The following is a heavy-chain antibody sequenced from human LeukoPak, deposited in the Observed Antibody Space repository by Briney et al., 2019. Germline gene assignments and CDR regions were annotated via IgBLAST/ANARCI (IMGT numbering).Heavy chain of an antibody. D-gene: IGHD2-2*01. CDR1: GGSISSGPYY. J-gene: IGHJ4*02. V-gene: IGHV4-39*07. CDR3: ARVRYPLSPLSGRTPKFDY. CDR2: INHSGST. Sequence: SETLSLTCTVSGGSISSGPYYWSWIRQPPGKGLEWIGEINHSGSTNYNPSLKSRVTISVDTSKNQFSLKLSSVTAADTAVYYCARVRYPLSPLSGRTPKFDYWGQGTLVTVSS.